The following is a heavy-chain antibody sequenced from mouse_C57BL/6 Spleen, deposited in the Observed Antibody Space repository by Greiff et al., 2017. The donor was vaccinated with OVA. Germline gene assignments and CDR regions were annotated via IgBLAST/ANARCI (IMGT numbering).Heavy chain of an antibody. D-gene: IGHD1-1*01. CDR1: GFSFNTYA. Sequence: EVMLVESGGGLVQPKGSLKLSCAASGFSFNTYAMNWVRQAPGKGLEWVARIRSKSNNYATYYADSVKDRFTISRDDSESMLYLQMNNLKTEDTAMYYCVASHYYGSPWFAYWGQGTLVTVSA. CDR2: IRSKSNNYAT. J-gene: IGHJ3*01. V-gene: IGHV10-1*01. CDR3: VASHYYGSPWFAY.